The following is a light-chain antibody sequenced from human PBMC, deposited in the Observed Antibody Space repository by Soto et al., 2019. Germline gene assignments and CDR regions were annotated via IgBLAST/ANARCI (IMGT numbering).Light chain of an antibody. CDR2: RNN. CDR3: AAWDDSLSGLCV. Sequence: QSALTQTPSGSGTPGQRGSISCSGSSSNIGSHFVYWYQQLPGTAPKLLIYRNNQRPSGVPDRFSGSKSGTSASLAISGLRSEDEADYYCAAWDDSLSGLCVFGTGTKVTVL. CDR1: SSNIGSHF. V-gene: IGLV1-47*01. J-gene: IGLJ1*01.